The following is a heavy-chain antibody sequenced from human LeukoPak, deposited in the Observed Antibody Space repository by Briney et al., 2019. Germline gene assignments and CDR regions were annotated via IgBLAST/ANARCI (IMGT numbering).Heavy chain of an antibody. CDR2: IWSDGTNR. Sequence: GGSLRLSCEASGFIFNHYALHWVRQAPNKGLEWVAVIWSDGTNRYYADSVKGRFSIFRDDSQKRVFLQMNSLRAEDTAVYYCVRDAQGGFDYSNSLQYWGQGALVTVSS. CDR1: GFIFNHYA. CDR3: VRDAQGGFDYSNSLQY. D-gene: IGHD4-11*01. J-gene: IGHJ4*02. V-gene: IGHV3-33*01.